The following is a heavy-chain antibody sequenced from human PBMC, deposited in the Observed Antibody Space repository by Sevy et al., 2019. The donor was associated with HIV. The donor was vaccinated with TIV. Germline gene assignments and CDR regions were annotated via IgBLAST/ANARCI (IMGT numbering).Heavy chain of an antibody. J-gene: IGHJ3*02. CDR2: IYSGGST. CDR1: GFTVSSNY. CDR3: ARGIGRRVYYGSGTGPDAFDI. D-gene: IGHD3-10*01. Sequence: GGSLRLSCAASGFTVSSNYMSWVRQAPGKGLEWVSVIYSGGSTYYADSVKGRFTISRDNSKNTLYLQMNSLRAEDTVVYYCARGIGRRVYYGSGTGPDAFDIWGQGTMVTVSS. V-gene: IGHV3-53*01.